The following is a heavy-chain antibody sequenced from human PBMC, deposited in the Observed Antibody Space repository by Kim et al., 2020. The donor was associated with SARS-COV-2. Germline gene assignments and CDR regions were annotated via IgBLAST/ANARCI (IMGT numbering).Heavy chain of an antibody. CDR2: ISGSDGSA. J-gene: IGHJ4*02. Sequence: GGSLRLSCAASGFTFSSFAMTWVRQAPGEGLEWVSGISGSDGSASYADSVKGRFTISRDNSKNTLYLQLNSLRAEDTAFYYCAKDAEGYGSGRYYRFFDYWGRGTLVTVSS. D-gene: IGHD3-10*01. CDR3: AKDAEGYGSGRYYRFFDY. CDR1: GFTFSSFA. V-gene: IGHV3-23*01.